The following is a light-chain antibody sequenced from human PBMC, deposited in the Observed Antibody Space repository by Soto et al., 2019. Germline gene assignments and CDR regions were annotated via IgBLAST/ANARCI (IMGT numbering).Light chain of an antibody. V-gene: IGLV4-69*01. CDR2: LNSDGSH. CDR1: SGHSTYA. Sequence: QAVVTQSPSASASLGASVKLTCTLSSGHSTYAIAWHQQQPEKGPRYLLKLNSDGSHIEGDGIPDRFSGSSSGAERYLTISSLQSEDEADYYCQTWGTGIRVFGGGTKLTVL. J-gene: IGLJ3*02. CDR3: QTWGTGIRV.